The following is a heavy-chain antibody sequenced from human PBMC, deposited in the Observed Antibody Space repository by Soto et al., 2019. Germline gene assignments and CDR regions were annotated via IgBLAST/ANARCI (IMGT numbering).Heavy chain of an antibody. CDR1: GFTFSSYA. Sequence: PGGSLRLSCAASGFTFSSYAMHWVRQAPGKGLEWVAVISYDGSNKYYADSVKGRFTISRDNSKNTLYLQMNSLRAEDTAVYYCARDHYYDSSGYYYFWNYYGMDVWGQGTTVTVSS. CDR3: ARDHYYDSSGYYYFWNYYGMDV. CDR2: ISYDGSNK. D-gene: IGHD3-22*01. V-gene: IGHV3-30-3*01. J-gene: IGHJ6*02.